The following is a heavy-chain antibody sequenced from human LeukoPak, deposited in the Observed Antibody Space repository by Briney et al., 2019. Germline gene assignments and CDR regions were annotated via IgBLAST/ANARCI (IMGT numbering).Heavy chain of an antibody. CDR1: GGSISSYY. J-gene: IGHJ5*02. CDR2: IYYSGST. D-gene: IGHD1-26*01. V-gene: IGHV4-59*01. Sequence: SETLSLTCTVSGGSISSYYWSWIRQPPGKGLEWIGYIYYSGSTNYNPSLKSRVTISVDTSKNQFSLKLSSVTAADTAVYYCARGTEYSGWFDPWGQGTLVTVSS. CDR3: ARGTEYSGWFDP.